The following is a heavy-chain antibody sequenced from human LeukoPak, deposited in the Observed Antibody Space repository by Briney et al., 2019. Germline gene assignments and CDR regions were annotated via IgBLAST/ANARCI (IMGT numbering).Heavy chain of an antibody. CDR2: VSGSGTTT. V-gene: IGHV3-23*01. Sequence: GGSLGLSCAASGFTFDYYAMHWVRQAPGKGLERVSGVSGSGTTTYYSDSVKGRFTISRDNSKNKVYLHMSSLRDEDTALYYCAKGYDILSAYLDYWGQGTLVTVSS. CDR1: GFTFDYYA. CDR3: AKGYDILSAYLDY. D-gene: IGHD3-9*01. J-gene: IGHJ4*02.